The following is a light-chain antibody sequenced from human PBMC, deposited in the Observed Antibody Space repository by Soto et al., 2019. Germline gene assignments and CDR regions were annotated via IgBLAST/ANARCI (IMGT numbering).Light chain of an antibody. CDR2: SAS. CDR3: QQYNNWPPWT. V-gene: IGKV3-15*01. J-gene: IGKJ1*01. Sequence: EIVMTQSPATLSVSPGDRATLSCRASQSVNRNLAWYQQKPGQAPRLVIFSASTRATGIPARFSGSGSGTEFTLTISSLQSEDFAVYYCQQYNNWPPWTFGQGTKVEIK. CDR1: QSVNRN.